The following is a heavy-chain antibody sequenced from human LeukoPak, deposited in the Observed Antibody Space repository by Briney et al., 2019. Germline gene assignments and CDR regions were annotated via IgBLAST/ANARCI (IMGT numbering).Heavy chain of an antibody. CDR2: TSHNEYNK. Sequence: SGGSLRLSCAASGFTFSSYSMNWVRQAPGKGLEWVAATSHNEYNKYYADSVNGRFTISRDNSKNTLYLEVNSLRADDTAVYYCARGPGLAMGKGYFDYCGQGTLVTVSS. CDR3: ARGPGLAMGKGYFDY. J-gene: IGHJ4*02. D-gene: IGHD6-19*01. V-gene: IGHV3-30*03. CDR1: GFTFSSYS.